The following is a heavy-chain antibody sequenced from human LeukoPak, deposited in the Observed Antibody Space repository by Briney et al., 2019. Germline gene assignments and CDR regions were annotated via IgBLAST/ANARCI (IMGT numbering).Heavy chain of an antibody. V-gene: IGHV3-11*04. D-gene: IGHD3-3*01. CDR2: ISSSGSTI. CDR1: GFTFSDYY. CDR3: ARVRRPGGFSQDY. J-gene: IGHJ4*02. Sequence: GGSLRLSCAASGFTFSDYYMSWIRQAPGKWLEWVSYISSSGSTIYYADSVKGRFTISRDNAKNSLYLQMNSLRAEDTAVYYCARVRRPGGFSQDYWGQGTLVTVSS.